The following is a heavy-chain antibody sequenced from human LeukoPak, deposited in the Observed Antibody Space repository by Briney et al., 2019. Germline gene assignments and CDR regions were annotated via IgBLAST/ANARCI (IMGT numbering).Heavy chain of an antibody. D-gene: IGHD3-10*01. J-gene: IGHJ4*02. CDR3: AREEEIHYGSGSYYHY. CDR1: GYTFINFG. Sequence: ASVKVSCKASGYTFINFGIGWVRQAPGQGLEWMGWISTYNGNINYAQKFQDRVTMTTDTSTSTAYMELRSLRSDDTAVYYCAREEEIHYGSGSYYHYWGQGTLVTVSS. CDR2: ISTYNGNI. V-gene: IGHV1-18*01.